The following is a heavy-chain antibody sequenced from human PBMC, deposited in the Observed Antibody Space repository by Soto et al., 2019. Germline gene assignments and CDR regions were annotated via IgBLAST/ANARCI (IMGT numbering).Heavy chain of an antibody. CDR2: ISWNSGSI. D-gene: IGHD5-12*01. CDR1: VCTFDDYA. V-gene: IGHV3-9*01. J-gene: IGHJ4*02. CDR3: AKSDVEMAKLDLLEY. Sequence: SLRLSCASSVCTFDDYAMHCVRQAPGKCLEWVSGISWNSGSIGYADSVKGRFTISRDNAKNSLYLQMNSLRAEDTALYYCAKSDVEMAKLDLLEYWGQGTLVIVSS.